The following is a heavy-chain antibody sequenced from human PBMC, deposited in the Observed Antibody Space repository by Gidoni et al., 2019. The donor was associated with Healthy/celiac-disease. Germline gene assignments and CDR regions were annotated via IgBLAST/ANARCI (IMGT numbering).Heavy chain of an antibody. CDR2: ISYDGSNK. CDR3: AKDRRDGGSYYLAFDI. D-gene: IGHD1-26*01. V-gene: IGHV3-30*18. Sequence: QVQLVESGGGVVQPGRSLRLSCAASGFTFSSYGMHWVRQAPGKGLEWVAVISYDGSNKYYADSVKGRFTISRDNSKNTLYLQMNSLRAEDTAVYYCAKDRRDGGSYYLAFDIWGQGTMVTVSS. J-gene: IGHJ3*02. CDR1: GFTFSSYG.